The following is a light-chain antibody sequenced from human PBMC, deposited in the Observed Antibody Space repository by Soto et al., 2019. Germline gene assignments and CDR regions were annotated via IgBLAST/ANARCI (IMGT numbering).Light chain of an antibody. V-gene: IGKV3-20*01. CDR2: GAS. CDR3: QQYYSMPFT. Sequence: EIVMTQSPATLSVSPGEGATLSCMASQGIGDTLAWYQQTPGQAPRLLIYGASWRATGVPDRFSGSGSGTDFTLTISRLEPEDSAVYYCQQYYSMPFTFGGGSKVDIK. CDR1: QGIGDT. J-gene: IGKJ4*01.